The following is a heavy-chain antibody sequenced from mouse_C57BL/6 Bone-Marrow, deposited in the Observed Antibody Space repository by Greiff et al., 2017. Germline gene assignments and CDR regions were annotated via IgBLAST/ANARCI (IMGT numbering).Heavy chain of an antibody. J-gene: IGHJ3*01. D-gene: IGHD1-1*01. CDR2: ISAGGSYT. Sequence: EVQLLEPGAGLVKPGGSLKLSCAASGFTFTSYAMPWVRQTPGKRLEWVATISAGGSYTYYPANVKGRFTITSDNAYNNLYLQLSNLKSEASAVFYCGNDYYGSSWFAYWGQGTMVTVSA. V-gene: IGHV5-4*01. CDR1: GFTFTSYA. CDR3: GNDYYGSSWFAY.